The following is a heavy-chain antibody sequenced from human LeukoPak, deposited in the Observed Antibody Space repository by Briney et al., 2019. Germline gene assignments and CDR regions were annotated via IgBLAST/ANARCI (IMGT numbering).Heavy chain of an antibody. V-gene: IGHV3-7*01. CDR1: GFTFSSSYW. Sequence: PGGSLRLSCAASGFTFSSSYWMSWVRQAAGKGLEWVANIKQDGSEEYYVDSVKGRFTISTDNVRNSLYLQMSSLRAEDTAVYYCARGVGATSRMYYFDCWGQGTLVTVSS. J-gene: IGHJ4*02. CDR3: ARGVGATSRMYYFDC. CDR2: IKQDGSEE. D-gene: IGHD1-26*01.